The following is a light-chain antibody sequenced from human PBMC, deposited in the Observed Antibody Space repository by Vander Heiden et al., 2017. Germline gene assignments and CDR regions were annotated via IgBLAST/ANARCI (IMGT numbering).Light chain of an antibody. Sequence: SALSQRAPVYGTPGLSLPIPCTGTSSDVGSYNLVSWNQQHPGKARKLMIYEGSKQPSGVSVRFSGSESGNTASLAIAGLQAEDEAGYYCCSYAGSVVFGGGTKLTVL. CDR3: CSYAGSVV. J-gene: IGLJ2*01. CDR1: SSDVGSYNL. CDR2: EGS. V-gene: IGLV2-23*01.